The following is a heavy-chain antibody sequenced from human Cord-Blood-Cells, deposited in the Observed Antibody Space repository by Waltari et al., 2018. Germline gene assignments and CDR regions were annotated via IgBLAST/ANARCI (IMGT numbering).Heavy chain of an antibody. CDR3: ARDLYGRRTPRFPDY. CDR1: GYTFTRYG. D-gene: IGHD4-17*01. Sequence: GHLLQSGARGENSGAPVTVLSNAAGYTFTRYGIRRFRPAHGHGLEWMGWISAYNGNTNYAQKLQGRVTMTTDTSTSTAYMELRSLRSDDTAVYYCARDLYGRRTPRFPDYWGQGTLVTVSS. J-gene: IGHJ4*02. V-gene: IGHV1-18*04. CDR2: ISAYNGNT.